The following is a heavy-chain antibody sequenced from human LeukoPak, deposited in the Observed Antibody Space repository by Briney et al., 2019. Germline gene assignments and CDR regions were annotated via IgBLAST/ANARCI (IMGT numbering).Heavy chain of an antibody. CDR2: ISSSSSYI. CDR3: ARESHMGSPMNY. J-gene: IGHJ4*02. V-gene: IGHV3-21*01. CDR1: GFTFSSYS. Sequence: GGSLRLSCAASGFTFSSYSMNGVGQAPGKEVDWVSSISSSSSYIYYADSVKGRFTISRDNAKNSLYLQMNSLRAEDTAVYYCARESHMGSPMNYWGQGTLVTVSS. D-gene: IGHD3-22*01.